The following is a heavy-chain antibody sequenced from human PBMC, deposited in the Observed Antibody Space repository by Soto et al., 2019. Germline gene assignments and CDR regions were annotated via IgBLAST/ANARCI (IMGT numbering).Heavy chain of an antibody. J-gene: IGHJ6*02. CDR1: GGTFSSYA. Sequence: SVKVSCKASGGTFSSYAISWVRQAPGQGLEWMGGIIPSFGTANYAQKFQGRVTMTRDAPTSTAYMELSSLRPEDTAVYYCAKLMTTVPPSHYSGMDVWGQGTPVTVSS. CDR3: AKLMTTVPPSHYSGMDV. CDR2: IIPSFGTA. V-gene: IGHV1-69*05. D-gene: IGHD4-17*01.